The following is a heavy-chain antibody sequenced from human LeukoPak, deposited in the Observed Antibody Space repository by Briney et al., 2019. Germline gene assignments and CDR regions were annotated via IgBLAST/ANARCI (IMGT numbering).Heavy chain of an antibody. Sequence: SETLSLTCSVSGGSISTYYWSWIRQPPGKGLEWIGYNYYSGSGIYGPSLKSRVTISLDTSKNQFSLKLSSVTAADTAVYYCARGLIPFPRHYYYLDVWGKGTTVIVSS. V-gene: IGHV4-59*01. CDR2: NYYSGSG. CDR1: GGSISTYY. J-gene: IGHJ6*03. D-gene: IGHD2-21*02. CDR3: ARGLIPFPRHYYYLDV.